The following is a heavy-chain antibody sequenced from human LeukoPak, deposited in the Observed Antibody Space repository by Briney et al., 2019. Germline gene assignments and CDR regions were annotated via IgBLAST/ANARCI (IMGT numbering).Heavy chain of an antibody. J-gene: IGHJ4*02. V-gene: IGHV4-31*03. CDR1: GGSISSNSYY. CDR3: ARAPRMVRGIIASDFDA. Sequence: PSETLSLTCTVSGGSISSNSYYWSWIRQHPGKGLEWIGPIYYTGSTYHNLSLKSRITLSVDTSKNQFSLKLSSVTAADTAVYYCARAPRMVRGIIASDFDAWGQGTLVTVSS. D-gene: IGHD3-10*01. CDR2: IYYTGST.